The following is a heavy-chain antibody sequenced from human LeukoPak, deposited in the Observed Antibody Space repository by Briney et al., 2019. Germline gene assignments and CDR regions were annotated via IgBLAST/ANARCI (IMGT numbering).Heavy chain of an antibody. V-gene: IGHV1-18*01. CDR3: ARDSAFCSSTSCYADY. D-gene: IGHD2-2*01. CDR1: GGTFSSYA. Sequence: ASVEVSCKASGGTFSSYAISWVRQAPGQGLEWMGWISAYNGNTNYAQKLQGRVTMTTDTSTSTAYMELRSLRSDDTAVYYCARDSAFCSSTSCYADYWGQGTLVTVSS. CDR2: ISAYNGNT. J-gene: IGHJ4*02.